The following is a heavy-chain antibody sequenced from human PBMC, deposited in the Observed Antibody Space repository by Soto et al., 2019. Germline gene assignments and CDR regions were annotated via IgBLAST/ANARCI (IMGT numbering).Heavy chain of an antibody. Sequence: SSVKRSCKASGGTISRYPISWLLQAHGQGLEWMGGIIPIFGTANYAQKFQGRVTITADKSTSTAYMELSSLRSEDTAVYYCATAPYYYGSGSYPMDVCGQGTTVTVSS. J-gene: IGHJ6*02. CDR3: ATAPYYYGSGSYPMDV. D-gene: IGHD3-10*01. V-gene: IGHV1-69*06. CDR1: GGTISRYP. CDR2: IIPIFGTA.